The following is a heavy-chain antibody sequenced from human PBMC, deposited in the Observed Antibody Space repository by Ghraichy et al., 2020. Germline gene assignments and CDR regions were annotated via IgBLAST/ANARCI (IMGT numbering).Heavy chain of an antibody. J-gene: IGHJ4*02. Sequence: GGSLRLSCAASGFTFGDYAVNWVRQGPGKGLEWVSYISGSGGTTYYADSVKGRFTISRDNSKNTLYLQMNSLRAEDSAMYYCAVPKSSNYVDFWGQGTLVTVSS. CDR3: AVPKSSNYVDF. V-gene: IGHV3-23*01. CDR2: ISGSGGTT. CDR1: GFTFGDYA. D-gene: IGHD4-11*01.